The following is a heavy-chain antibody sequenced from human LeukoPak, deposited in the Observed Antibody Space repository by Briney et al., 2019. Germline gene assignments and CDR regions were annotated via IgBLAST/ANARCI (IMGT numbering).Heavy chain of an antibody. Sequence: SVKVSCKASGGTFSSYAISWVRHAPGQGREWMGGIIPIFGTANYAQKFQGRVTITADESTSTAYMELSSLRSEDTAVYYCARIPRINSGSYAGGSDYWGQGTLVTVSS. CDR1: GGTFSSYA. D-gene: IGHD1-26*01. CDR3: ARIPRINSGSYAGGSDY. J-gene: IGHJ4*02. V-gene: IGHV1-69*01. CDR2: IIPIFGTA.